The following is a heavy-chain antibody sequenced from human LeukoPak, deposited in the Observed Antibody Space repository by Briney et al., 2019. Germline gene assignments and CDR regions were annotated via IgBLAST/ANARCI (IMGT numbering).Heavy chain of an antibody. J-gene: IGHJ5*02. CDR3: ARGGLPRENWFDP. Sequence: SDTLSLTCTVSDGPISTYYWSWIRQPAGKGLEWIGRIYTTGSTNYNPSLKSRVTMSVDTSKNQFSLKLTSVTAADTAVYYCARGGLPRENWFDPWGQGTLVTVSS. CDR1: DGPISTYY. CDR2: IYTTGST. V-gene: IGHV4-4*07. D-gene: IGHD3/OR15-3a*01.